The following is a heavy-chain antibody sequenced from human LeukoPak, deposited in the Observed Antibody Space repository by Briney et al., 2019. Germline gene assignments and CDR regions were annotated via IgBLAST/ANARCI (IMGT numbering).Heavy chain of an antibody. Sequence: GESLKISCRASGYRFINYWIGWVRRMPGKGLEWVGFIYPGDSNVRYSPSFQGQVTISADRSINTTYLQWSSLRTSDTAMYYCTRDWELGYWGQGTLVTVSS. CDR1: GYRFINYW. V-gene: IGHV5-51*01. CDR2: IYPGDSNV. CDR3: TRDWELGY. D-gene: IGHD1-26*01. J-gene: IGHJ4*02.